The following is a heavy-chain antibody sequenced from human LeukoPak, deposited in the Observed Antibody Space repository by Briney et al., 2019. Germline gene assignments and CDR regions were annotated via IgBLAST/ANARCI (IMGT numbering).Heavy chain of an antibody. Sequence: GGSLRLSCAASGFTFSSYAMTWVRQAPGEGLEWASAISGSGAYTQYADSVKGRFTISRDNSKNTLYLQMNSLRAEDTAVYYCAKPPYYYDSSGYYPLDYWGQGTLVTVSS. D-gene: IGHD3-22*01. CDR2: ISGSGAYT. CDR3: AKPPYYYDSSGYYPLDY. J-gene: IGHJ4*02. CDR1: GFTFSSYA. V-gene: IGHV3-23*01.